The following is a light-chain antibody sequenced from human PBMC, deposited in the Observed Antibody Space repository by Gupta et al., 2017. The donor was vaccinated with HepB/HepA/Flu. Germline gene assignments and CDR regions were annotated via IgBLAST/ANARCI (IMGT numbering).Light chain of an antibody. V-gene: IGLV1-47*01. CDR1: SSNIGGNY. Sequence: QSVLTQVPSASGTPGQRASISCSGDSSNIGGNYAYWFQKVPGRAPKVLIYRNNERPSGVPDRFSGSKSGTSVSLAISGLRSEDEAEYFCAAWDDSLSRPVFGGGTRLTVL. J-gene: IGLJ3*02. CDR2: RNN. CDR3: AAWDDSLSRPV.